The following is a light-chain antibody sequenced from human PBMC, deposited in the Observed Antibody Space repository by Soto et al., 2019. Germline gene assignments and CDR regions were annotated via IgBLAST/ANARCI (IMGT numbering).Light chain of an antibody. CDR2: DAS. CDR1: QSVSSSY. V-gene: IGKV3-20*01. J-gene: IGKJ5*01. Sequence: EIVLTPSPGPLPFSPGERATLSCRSSQSVSSSYLAWYQQKPGQAPRLLIYDASSRATGIPDRFSGSGSGTDFTLTIDGLEPEDFVVYYCQQYGYSPITFGQGTRLEIK. CDR3: QQYGYSPIT.